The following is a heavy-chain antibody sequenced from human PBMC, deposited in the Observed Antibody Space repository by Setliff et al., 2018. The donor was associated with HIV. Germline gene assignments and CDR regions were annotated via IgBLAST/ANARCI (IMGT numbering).Heavy chain of an antibody. D-gene: IGHD3-16*01. Sequence: GGSLRLSCAASGFTLRSYWMNWVRQAPGKGLEWVANIKQDGSEKYYVDSVKGRFTISRDNAKNSLYLQMNSLRVEDSAVYYCARSLWGFVRNAAFEIWGQGTMVTVSS. CDR3: ARSLWGFVRNAAFEI. CDR1: GFTLRSYW. CDR2: IKQDGSEK. V-gene: IGHV3-7*01. J-gene: IGHJ3*02.